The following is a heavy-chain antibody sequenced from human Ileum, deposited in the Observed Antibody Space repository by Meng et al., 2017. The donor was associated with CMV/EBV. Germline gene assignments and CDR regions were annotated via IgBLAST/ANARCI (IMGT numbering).Heavy chain of an antibody. CDR1: GDSMRNDGHY. CDR2: IYYSGST. CDR3: VRKCPPLGVSGWFDP. V-gene: IGHV4-31*03. Sequence: SETLSLTCNVSGDSMRNDGHYWSWIRQFPGKGLEWIGYIYYSGSTHYNPSLKSRVTITVDTSKNQFSLRMSSMTAADTAIYYCVRKCPPLGVSGWFDPWGQGTLVTVSS. D-gene: IGHD7-27*01. J-gene: IGHJ5*02.